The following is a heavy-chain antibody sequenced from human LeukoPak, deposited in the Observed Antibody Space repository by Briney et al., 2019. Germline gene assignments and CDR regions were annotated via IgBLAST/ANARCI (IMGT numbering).Heavy chain of an antibody. CDR3: VKPLGSAGYGYYFDY. D-gene: IGHD5-12*01. Sequence: PGGSLRLSCAASGFTFSDYYMSWIRQAPGKGLEWVSYISSSSSYTGYALSVEGRFTISRDNSKNTLYLQMSSLRVEDTALYYCVKPLGSAGYGYYFDYWGQGTLVTVSS. J-gene: IGHJ4*02. V-gene: IGHV3-11*06. CDR1: GFTFSDYY. CDR2: ISSSSSYT.